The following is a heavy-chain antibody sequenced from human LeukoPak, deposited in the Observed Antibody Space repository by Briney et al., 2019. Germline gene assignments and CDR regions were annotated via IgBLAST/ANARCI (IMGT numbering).Heavy chain of an antibody. V-gene: IGHV4-34*01. Sequence: SETLSLTCAVYGGSFSGYYWSWIRQPPGKGLEWIGEINHSGSTNYNPSLKSRVTISVDTSKNQFSLKLSSVAAADTAVYYCAREYYDILTGYPVWFDPWGQGTLVTVSS. CDR3: AREYYDILTGYPVWFDP. J-gene: IGHJ5*02. CDR1: GGSFSGYY. D-gene: IGHD3-9*01. CDR2: INHSGST.